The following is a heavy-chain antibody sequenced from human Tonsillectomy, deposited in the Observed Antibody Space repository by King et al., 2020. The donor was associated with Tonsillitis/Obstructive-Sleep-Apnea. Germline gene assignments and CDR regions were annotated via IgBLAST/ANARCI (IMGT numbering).Heavy chain of an antibody. CDR2: IWYDGSNK. J-gene: IGHJ6*02. CDR1: GFTFSTYG. D-gene: IGHD3-3*01. CDR3: ARGDFWSGYYTGDITTYDGMDV. V-gene: IGHV3-33*01. Sequence: VQLVQSGGGVVQPGRSLRLSCAASGFTFSTYGMHWVRQAPGKGLEWVAVIWYDGSNKYYADSVKGRFTISRDNSKNTLYLQMNSLRAEDTAVYYCARGDFWSGYYTGDITTYDGMDVWGQGTTVTVSS.